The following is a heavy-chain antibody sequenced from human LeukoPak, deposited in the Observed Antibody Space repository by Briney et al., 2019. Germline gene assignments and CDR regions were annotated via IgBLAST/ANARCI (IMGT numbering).Heavy chain of an antibody. CDR1: GFTFTTYS. D-gene: IGHD4-17*01. Sequence: PGRSLRLSCAPSGFTFTTYSMRWVRPAPGKGLEWVSSITSSSYIYYADSVKGRFTISRDNAKNSLYLQMNSLGAEDTAVYYCARDFYGDYSFDYWGQGTLVTVSS. V-gene: IGHV3-21*01. CDR3: ARDFYGDYSFDY. J-gene: IGHJ4*02. CDR2: ITSSSYI.